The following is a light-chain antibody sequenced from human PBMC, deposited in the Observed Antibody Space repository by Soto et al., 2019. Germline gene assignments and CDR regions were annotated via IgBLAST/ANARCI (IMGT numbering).Light chain of an antibody. J-gene: IGLJ3*02. Sequence: QSFLTQPVSVTTAPLDNRTIINTRSSSNIGNNYVSWYQQLPGTAPKLLIYENIKRPSGIPDRFSGSKSGTSATLGITGLQTGDEADYYCATWDNSLSAWVFGAGTQLTVL. V-gene: IGLV1-51*02. CDR3: ATWDNSLSAWV. CDR1: SSNIGNNY. CDR2: ENI.